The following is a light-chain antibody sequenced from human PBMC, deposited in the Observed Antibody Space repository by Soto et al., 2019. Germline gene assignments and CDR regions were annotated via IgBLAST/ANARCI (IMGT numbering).Light chain of an antibody. CDR3: QQSDSSLALT. V-gene: IGKV1-39*01. CDR2: AAS. CDR1: QSINSY. J-gene: IGKJ4*01. Sequence: DIQMTQSPSSLSASVGDRVTITCRASQSINSYLNWYQQKPGKAPKLLIYAASNLQSGVPSRFSGGGSGTDFTLTISSLQPEDFATYYCQQSDSSLALTFGGGTRVEIK.